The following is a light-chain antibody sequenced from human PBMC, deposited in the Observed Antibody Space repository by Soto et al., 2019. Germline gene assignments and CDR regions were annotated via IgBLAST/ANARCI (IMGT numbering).Light chain of an antibody. Sequence: QSALTQPASVSGSPGQSISISCTGTSSDVGTYNFVSWYQQHPGEVPKLMIHDVSNRPSGVSNRFSGSKSGNTASLTISGLQAEDEADYYCSSYTSSTTPLFGGGTNVTVL. CDR2: DVS. V-gene: IGLV2-14*03. J-gene: IGLJ2*01. CDR1: SSDVGTYNF. CDR3: SSYTSSTTPL.